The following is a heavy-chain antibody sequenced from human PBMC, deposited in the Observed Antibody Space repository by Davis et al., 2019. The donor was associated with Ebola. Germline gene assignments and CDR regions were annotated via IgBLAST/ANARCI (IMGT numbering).Heavy chain of an antibody. Sequence: GESLKISCAASGFTFINYHMNWVRQAPGKGLEWVSYIISVSSTMFYADSVKGRFTISRDNAKNSLYLQMNSLRADDTAVYYCARDVAGRAGYWGQGTMVTVSS. CDR1: GFTFINYH. J-gene: IGHJ4*02. CDR2: IISVSSTM. D-gene: IGHD1-14*01. CDR3: ARDVAGRAGY. V-gene: IGHV3-48*01.